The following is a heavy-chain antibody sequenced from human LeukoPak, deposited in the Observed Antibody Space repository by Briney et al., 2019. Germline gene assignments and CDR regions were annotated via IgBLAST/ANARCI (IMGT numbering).Heavy chain of an antibody. CDR2: ISSSGSTI. J-gene: IGHJ6*03. V-gene: IGHV3-11*04. Sequence: GGSLRLSCAASGFTFSDYYMSWIRQAPRKGLEWVPYISSSGSTIYYADSVKGRFTISRDNAKNSLYLRMNSLRADDTAVYYCARDSRDPFVRSYYYMDVWGKGTTVTVSS. D-gene: IGHD3-10*01. CDR3: ARDSRDPFVRSYYYMDV. CDR1: GFTFSDYY.